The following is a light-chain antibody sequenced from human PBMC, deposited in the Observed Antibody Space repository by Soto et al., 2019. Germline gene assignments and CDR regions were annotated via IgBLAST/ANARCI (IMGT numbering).Light chain of an antibody. V-gene: IGKV1-27*01. CDR3: QRYNSAPRT. J-gene: IGKJ4*01. CDR2: AAS. CDR1: QAISNY. Sequence: DILMTQSPSSLSASVGDRVTISCRASQAISNYLAWYQQRPGKVPKLLIYAASSLQSGVPSRFSGSGSGTDFTLTISSLQPEDVATYYCQRYNSAPRTFGGGTKLEIK.